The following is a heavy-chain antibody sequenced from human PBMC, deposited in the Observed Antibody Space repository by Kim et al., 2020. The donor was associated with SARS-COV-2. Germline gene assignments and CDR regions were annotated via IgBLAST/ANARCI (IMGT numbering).Heavy chain of an antibody. V-gene: IGHV5-51*01. CDR1: GYSFTSYW. CDR3: ARPEGYYGSGSYYKGSDAFDI. CDR2: IYPGDSDT. D-gene: IGHD3-10*01. J-gene: IGHJ3*02. Sequence: GESLKISCKGSGYSFTSYWIGWVRQMPGKGLEWMGIIYPGDSDTRYSPSFQGQVTISADKFISTAYLQWSSLKASDTAMYYCARPEGYYGSGSYYKGSDAFDIWGQGTMVTVSS.